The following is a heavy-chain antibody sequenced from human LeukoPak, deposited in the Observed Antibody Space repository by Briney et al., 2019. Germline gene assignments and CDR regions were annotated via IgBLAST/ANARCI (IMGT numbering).Heavy chain of an antibody. CDR3: ARAREVYYYYMDV. CDR2: ISSSSSTI. V-gene: IGHV3-48*01. CDR1: GFTFSSYS. J-gene: IGHJ6*03. D-gene: IGHD3-10*01. Sequence: PGGSLRLSCAASGFTFSSYSMNWVRQAPGKGLEWVSYISSSSSTIYHADSVKGRFTISRDNSKNTLYLQMNSLRAEDMAVYYCARAREVYYYYMDVWGKGTTVTVSS.